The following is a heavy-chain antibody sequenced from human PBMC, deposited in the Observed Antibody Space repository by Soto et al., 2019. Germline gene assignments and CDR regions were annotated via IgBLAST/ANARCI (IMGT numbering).Heavy chain of an antibody. CDR3: AKDPTSCCYNWFDP. V-gene: IGHV3-23*01. CDR1: GFTFSSYA. Sequence: EVQLLESGGGLVQPGGSLRLSCAASGFTFSSYAMSWVRQAPGKGLEWVSAISDSGGSTYYADSVKGRFTISRDNSKNTLYLQMNSLRAEDTAVYHCAKDPTSCCYNWFDPWGQGTLVTVSS. CDR2: ISDSGGST. J-gene: IGHJ5*02. D-gene: IGHD2-2*01.